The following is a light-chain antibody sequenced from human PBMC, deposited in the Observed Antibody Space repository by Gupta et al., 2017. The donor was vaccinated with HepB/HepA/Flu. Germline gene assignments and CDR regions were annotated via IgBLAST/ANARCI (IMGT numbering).Light chain of an antibody. Sequence: DVVMTQSPLSLPVTLGQPASISCRSSQSLVYSDGSTYLTWFQQRPGLSPRRLIYKVSNRDSGVPDRFSDSGSGTDFTLKISRVEAEDVGIYCCIQGTHWPFGGGTKVEIK. CDR3: IQGTHWP. CDR1: QSLVYSDGSTY. J-gene: IGKJ4*01. V-gene: IGKV2-30*01. CDR2: KVS.